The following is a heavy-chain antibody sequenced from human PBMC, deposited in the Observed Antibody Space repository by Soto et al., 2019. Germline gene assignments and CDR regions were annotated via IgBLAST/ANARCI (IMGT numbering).Heavy chain of an antibody. CDR1: GFTFRSYS. CDR3: ARDKLRQDSYGYYYYCGMDV. V-gene: IGHV3-21*01. D-gene: IGHD5-18*01. J-gene: IGHJ6*02. Sequence: PGGSLRLSCAASGFTFRSYSMNWVRQAPGKGLEWVSSISSSSSYINYADSVKGGLTISRDNAKNSLYLQMNSLRDEDTAVYYCARDKLRQDSYGYYYYCGMDVCGQGTTVTVSS. CDR2: ISSSSSYI.